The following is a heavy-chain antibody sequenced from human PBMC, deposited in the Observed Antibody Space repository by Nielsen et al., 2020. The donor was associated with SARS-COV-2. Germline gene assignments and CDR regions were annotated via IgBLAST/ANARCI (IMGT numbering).Heavy chain of an antibody. V-gene: IGHV3-74*01. J-gene: IGHJ4*02. CDR2: INSDGSST. D-gene: IGHD4-17*01. Sequence: GESLKISCAASGFTFSSYWMHWGRQAPGKGLVWVSRINSDGSSTSYADSVKGRFTISRDNAKNTLYLQMNSLRAEDTAVYYCTTVPVDYWGQGTLVTVSS. CDR1: GFTFSSYW. CDR3: TTVPVDY.